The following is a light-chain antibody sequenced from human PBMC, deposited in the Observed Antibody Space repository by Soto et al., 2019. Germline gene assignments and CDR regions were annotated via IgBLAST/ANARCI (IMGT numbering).Light chain of an antibody. J-gene: IGKJ1*01. CDR1: QNIYTY. Sequence: DIQMTQSPSSLSASVGDRVTITCRASQNIYTYLNWYQQKPGKAPKLLIHAASTLQRGGPSGFSVSSSGTDFTLTINSLQPEHLATYYCQESFSNSWTFGQGTKVEI. V-gene: IGKV1-39*01. CDR2: AAS. CDR3: QESFSNSWT.